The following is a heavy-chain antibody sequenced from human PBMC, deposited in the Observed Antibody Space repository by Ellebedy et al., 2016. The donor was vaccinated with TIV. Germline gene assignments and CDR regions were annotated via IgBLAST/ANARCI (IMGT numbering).Heavy chain of an antibody. CDR2: IKSKTDGGTT. V-gene: IGHV3-15*01. CDR1: GFIFSNAW. CDR3: ARDLYYDSSGDRDY. J-gene: IGHJ4*02. Sequence: GGSLRLSXAASGFIFSNAWMSWVRQAPGKGLEWVGRIKSKTDGGTTDYAAPVKGRFTISRDDSKNTLYLQMNSLRVEDTAVYYCARDLYYDSSGDRDYWGQGTLVTVSS. D-gene: IGHD3-22*01.